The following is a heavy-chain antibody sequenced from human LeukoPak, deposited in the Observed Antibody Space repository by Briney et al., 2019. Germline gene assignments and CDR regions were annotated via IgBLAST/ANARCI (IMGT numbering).Heavy chain of an antibody. D-gene: IGHD2-8*01. Sequence: GGSLRLSCSFSGFIATSNYMAWVRQSPGKGLQWISFICGGGNTLYADSVRDRFSISRDNSKSTLYLQMSSLRVEDTAVYYCATGGRSGMAFDFWGQGTLVTVSS. V-gene: IGHV3-53*01. CDR2: ICGGGNT. CDR1: GFIATSNY. CDR3: ATGGRSGMAFDF. J-gene: IGHJ4*02.